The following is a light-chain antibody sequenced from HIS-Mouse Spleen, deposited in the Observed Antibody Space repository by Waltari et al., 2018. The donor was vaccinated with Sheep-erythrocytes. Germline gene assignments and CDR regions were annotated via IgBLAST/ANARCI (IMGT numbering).Light chain of an antibody. V-gene: IGLV2-23*01. J-gene: IGLJ3*02. CDR2: EGS. Sequence: QSALTQPASVSGSPGQSITIPCTGTSSDVGSYNLVSWYQQHPGKAPKLMIYEGSKRPSGVSNRFSGSKSGNTASLTISGLQAEDEADYYCCSYARSSTPWVFGGGTKL. CDR3: CSYARSSTPWV. CDR1: SSDVGSYNL.